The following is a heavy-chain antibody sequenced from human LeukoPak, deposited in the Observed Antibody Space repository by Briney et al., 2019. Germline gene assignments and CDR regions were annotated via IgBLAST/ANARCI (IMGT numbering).Heavy chain of an antibody. CDR3: ARGGVYDYVWGSFGY. D-gene: IGHD3-16*01. V-gene: IGHV3-64*01. J-gene: IGHJ4*02. Sequence: GGSLRLSCAASGFTFSSYAMHWVRQAPGKGLEYVLAISSNGGSTYYANSVKGRFTISRDNSKNTLYLQMGSLRAEDMAVYYCARGGVYDYVWGSFGYWGQGTLVTVSS. CDR1: GFTFSSYA. CDR2: ISSNGGST.